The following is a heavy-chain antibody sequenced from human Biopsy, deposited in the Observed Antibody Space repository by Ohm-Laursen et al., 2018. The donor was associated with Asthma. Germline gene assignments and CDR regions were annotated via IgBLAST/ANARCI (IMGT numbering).Heavy chain of an antibody. CDR3: ARTYYDFLTGQVNDAFAM. V-gene: IGHV1-3*01. J-gene: IGHJ3*02. D-gene: IGHD3-9*01. CDR2: VNASNGNT. Sequence: GASVKVSCKTSGYIFINYAIHWVRQAPGQRLEWMGWVNASNGNTKYSQKFQGRVTISRDTSASTAYMDLSSLRSEDTAVYYCARTYYDFLTGQVNDAFAMRGQGAMVTVSS. CDR1: GYIFINYA.